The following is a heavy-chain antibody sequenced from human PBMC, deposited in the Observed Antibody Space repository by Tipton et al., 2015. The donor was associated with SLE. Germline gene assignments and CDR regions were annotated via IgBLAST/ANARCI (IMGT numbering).Heavy chain of an antibody. J-gene: IGHJ2*01. CDR2: IVHSGKT. CDR3: AKPLGLGKGWYFDL. V-gene: IGHV4-34*12. Sequence: GLVKPSETLSLTCAVYGGTFNDYSWSWVRQPPGKGLEWVGEIVHSGKTNYNPSFKSRVTISLDTSENQFSLQLRSVTASDTAVYYCAKPLGLGKGWYFDLWARGTLVTVSS. CDR1: GGTFNDYS. D-gene: IGHD7-27*01.